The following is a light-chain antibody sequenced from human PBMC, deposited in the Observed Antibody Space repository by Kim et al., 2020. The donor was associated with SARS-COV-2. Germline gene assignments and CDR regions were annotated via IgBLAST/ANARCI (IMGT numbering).Light chain of an antibody. CDR1: SSNIGSNY. CDR2: TNS. Sequence: GQRVTISCSGSSSNIGSNYVYWYQQLPGTAPKLLIYTNSQRPSGVPDRFSGSKSGSSASLAISGLRSDDEADYYCAAWDDSLSGRVFGGGTKLTVL. J-gene: IGLJ3*02. V-gene: IGLV1-47*01. CDR3: AAWDDSLSGRV.